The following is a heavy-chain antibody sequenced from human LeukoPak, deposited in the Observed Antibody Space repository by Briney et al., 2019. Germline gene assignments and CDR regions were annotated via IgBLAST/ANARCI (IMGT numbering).Heavy chain of an antibody. CDR1: GSTFSSFW. Sequence: PGGSLRLSCAASGSTFSSFWMTWVRQPPGKGLEWVANIKFDGSEKYYVDSVKGRFTISRDNAKSSVYLQMYSPRAEDTAVYYCTRERAPKYWGQGTLVTVSS. J-gene: IGHJ4*02. V-gene: IGHV3-7*01. CDR2: IKFDGSEK. CDR3: TRERAPKY.